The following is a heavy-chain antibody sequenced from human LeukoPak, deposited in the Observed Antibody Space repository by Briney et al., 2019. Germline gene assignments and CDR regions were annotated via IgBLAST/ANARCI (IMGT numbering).Heavy chain of an antibody. CDR1: GFTLSSYA. CDR2: ISDTGNT. J-gene: IGHJ4*02. V-gene: IGHV3-23*01. Sequence: GGSLRLSCAASGFTLSSYAMSWVRQAPGKGLEWVSAISDTGNTYHADSVKGRFTISRDSSKNTLFLQMNRLRPEDAAVYYCARERGYSSSWYTFWGQGTLVTVSS. CDR3: ARERGYSSSWYTF. D-gene: IGHD6-13*01.